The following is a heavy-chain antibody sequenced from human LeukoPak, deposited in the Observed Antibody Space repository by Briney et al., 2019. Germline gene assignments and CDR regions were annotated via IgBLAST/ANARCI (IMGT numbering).Heavy chain of an antibody. V-gene: IGHV3-30*18. CDR1: GFTFSSYG. CDR2: ISYDGSNK. J-gene: IGHJ5*02. CDR3: AKRVLGSGWSVWLDP. D-gene: IGHD6-19*01. Sequence: GRSLRLSCAASGFTFSSYGMHWVRQAPGKGLEWVAVISYDGSNKYYADSVKGRFTISRDNSKNTLYLQMNSLRAEDTAVYYCAKRVLGSGWSVWLDPWGQGTLVTVSS.